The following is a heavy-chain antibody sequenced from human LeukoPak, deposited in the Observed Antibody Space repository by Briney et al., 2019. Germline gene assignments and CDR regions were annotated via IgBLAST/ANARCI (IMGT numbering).Heavy chain of an antibody. CDR3: ARDHPQYYYGSGSYGAYNWFDP. Sequence: AASVKVSCKASGYTFTSYAMHWVGQAPGQRLEWMGWINAGNGNTKYSQKFQGRVTITSDTSASTAYMELSSLRSEDTAVYYCARDHPQYYYGSGSYGAYNWFDPWGQGTLVTVSS. V-gene: IGHV1-3*01. J-gene: IGHJ5*02. CDR2: INAGNGNT. CDR1: GYTFTSYA. D-gene: IGHD3-10*01.